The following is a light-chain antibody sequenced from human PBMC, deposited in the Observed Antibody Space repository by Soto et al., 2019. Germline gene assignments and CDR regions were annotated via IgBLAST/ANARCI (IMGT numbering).Light chain of an antibody. CDR1: SRDVGGYNY. Sequence: QSALTQPPSASGSPGQSVTISCTGTSRDVGGYNYVSWYQQHPGKAPKLIIYEASKRPSGVPDRFSGSKSGNTASLTVSGLQAEDEADYYCSSYSGSNNNVVFGGGTKVTVL. J-gene: IGLJ2*01. CDR2: EAS. CDR3: SSYSGSNNNVV. V-gene: IGLV2-8*01.